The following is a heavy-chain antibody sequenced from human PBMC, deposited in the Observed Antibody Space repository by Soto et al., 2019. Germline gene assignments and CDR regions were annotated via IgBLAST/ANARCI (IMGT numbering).Heavy chain of an antibody. CDR3: ARYHYYDSSGYHHFDY. CDR2: IYYSGST. V-gene: IGHV4-59*08. D-gene: IGHD3-22*01. J-gene: IGHJ4*02. Sequence: SSETLSLTCTVSGGSISSYYGSWVRQPPGKGLEWIGYIYYSGSTNYNPSLKSRVTISVDTSKNQFSLKLSSVTAADTAVYYCARYHYYDSSGYHHFDYWGQGTLVTVSS. CDR1: GGSISSYY.